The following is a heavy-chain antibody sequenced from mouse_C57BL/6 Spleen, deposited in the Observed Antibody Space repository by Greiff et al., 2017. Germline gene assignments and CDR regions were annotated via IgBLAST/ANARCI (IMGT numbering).Heavy chain of an antibody. CDR2: ISSGSSTI. CDR3: ARGGGDYSFAY. J-gene: IGHJ3*01. CDR1: GFTFSDYG. D-gene: IGHD2-4*01. Sequence: EVKVVESGGGLVKPGGSLKLSCAASGFTFSDYGMHWVRQAPEKGLEWVAYISSGSSTIYYADTVKGRFTISRDNAKNTLFLQMTSLRSEDTAMYYCARGGGDYSFAYWGQGTLVTVSA. V-gene: IGHV5-17*01.